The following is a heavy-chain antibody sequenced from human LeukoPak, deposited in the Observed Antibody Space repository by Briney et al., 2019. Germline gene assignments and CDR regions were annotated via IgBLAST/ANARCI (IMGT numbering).Heavy chain of an antibody. CDR3: AGLVGRYSSGLYYYYFDY. J-gene: IGHJ4*02. Sequence: SETLSLTCTVSGDSINSLDLWSWVRPPPGKGLEWIGEMYLSGTAHSNPSVKSRVTISIDKSKNQFFLNLSSVTAADTAVYYCAGLVGRYSSGLYYYYFDYWGQGTLVTVSS. CDR1: GDSINSLDL. V-gene: IGHV4-4*02. D-gene: IGHD3-22*01. CDR2: MYLSGTA.